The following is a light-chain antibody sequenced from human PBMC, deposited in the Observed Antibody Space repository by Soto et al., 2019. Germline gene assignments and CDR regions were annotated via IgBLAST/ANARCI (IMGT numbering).Light chain of an antibody. CDR3: QQLDNYPRT. CDR2: TAS. Sequence: DIPLTQSPSFLSASVGDRVTITCRASQGISNYLAWYQQKPEKAPNLLIYTASALQSGVPSRFSGSGSGTEFTLTISSLQPEDFATYYCQQLDNYPRTFGQGTKVEIK. CDR1: QGISNY. J-gene: IGKJ1*01. V-gene: IGKV1-9*01.